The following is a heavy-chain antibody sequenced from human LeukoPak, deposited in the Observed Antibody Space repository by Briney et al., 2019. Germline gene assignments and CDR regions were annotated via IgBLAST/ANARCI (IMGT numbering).Heavy chain of an antibody. CDR2: IRSETDGGTT. CDR3: TTAAFH. CDR1: GFTFSNYG. Sequence: GGSLRLSCVASGFTFSNYGMSWVRQAPGKGLEWVGHIRSETDGGTTDYAAPVKGRFTISRDDSKNTLYLQMNSLKTEDTAVYYCTTAAFHWGQGTLVTVSS. V-gene: IGHV3-15*01. D-gene: IGHD6-25*01. J-gene: IGHJ1*01.